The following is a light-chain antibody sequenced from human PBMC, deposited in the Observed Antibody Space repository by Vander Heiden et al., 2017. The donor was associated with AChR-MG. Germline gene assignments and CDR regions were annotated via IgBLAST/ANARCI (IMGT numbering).Light chain of an antibody. CDR3: SSYTSSSSWV. V-gene: IGLV2-14*01. CDR1: RSDVGGYNY. J-gene: IGLJ3*02. Sequence: QSALTQPASVSGSPGQSITISCTGTRSDVGGYNYVSWYQQHPGKAPKLMIYEVRNRPSGVSKRFSGSKSGNTASLTISGLQAEDEADYYCSSYTSSSSWVFGGGTKLTVL. CDR2: EVR.